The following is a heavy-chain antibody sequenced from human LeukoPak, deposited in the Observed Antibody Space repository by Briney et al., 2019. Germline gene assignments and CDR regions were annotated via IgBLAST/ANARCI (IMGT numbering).Heavy chain of an antibody. V-gene: IGHV5-51*01. CDR3: ARHSDDYYGSGSFHPGGY. J-gene: IGHJ4*02. CDR2: IYPGDSDL. D-gene: IGHD3-10*01. CDR1: GYKFSDYW. Sequence: GESLKISCKTSGYKFSDYWIGWVRQMPGKGLEWMGIIYPGDSDLRYSPSFQGQVTISADKSISTAYLHWSSLKASDTAMYYCARHSDDYYGSGSFHPGGYWGQGTLVTVSS.